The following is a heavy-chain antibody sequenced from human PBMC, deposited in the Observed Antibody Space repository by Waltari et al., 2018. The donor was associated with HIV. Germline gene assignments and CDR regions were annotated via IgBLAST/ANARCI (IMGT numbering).Heavy chain of an antibody. D-gene: IGHD3-16*01. CDR2: ISGSDQKT. V-gene: IGHV3-23*01. Sequence: EVQLLESGGGLVQPGGSLRLSCTVSGFSFSTYTMKWVRQAPGKGLEWVSTISGSDQKTLYADSVRGRFTLFRDNSKNTLNLQMNSLAVEDTAIYYCVRGGWGTIVDYWGQGSLVTVSS. CDR3: VRGGWGTIVDY. J-gene: IGHJ4*02. CDR1: GFSFSTYT.